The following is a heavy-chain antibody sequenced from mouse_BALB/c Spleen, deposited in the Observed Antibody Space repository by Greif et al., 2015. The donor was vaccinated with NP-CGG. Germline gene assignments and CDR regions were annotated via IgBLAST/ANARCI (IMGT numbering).Heavy chain of an antibody. J-gene: IGHJ4*01. V-gene: IGHV1S81*02. CDR3: TRYGFYAMDY. CDR1: GYTFTNYY. D-gene: IGHD2-10*02. Sequence: VQLQQSGAELVRPGASVKLSCKASGYTFTNYYMYWVRQRPGQGLEWIGDINPSNGGTNFNGKFKSKATLTVDKSSSTAYMQLSSLTSEDSAVYYCTRYGFYAMDYWGQGTSVTVSS. CDR2: INPSNGGT.